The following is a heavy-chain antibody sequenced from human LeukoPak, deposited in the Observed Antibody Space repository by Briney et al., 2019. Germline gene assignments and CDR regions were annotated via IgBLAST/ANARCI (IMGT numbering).Heavy chain of an antibody. CDR1: GFTFDDYI. Sequence: PGGSLRLSCAASGFTFDDYIMHWVRQAPGKGLEWVSLVSWDGDTIYYADSVKGRFTISRDNAQNSVYVQMNSLRAEDTAVYYCARGPSGYHNTGGQGTLVTVSS. CDR2: VSWDGDTI. V-gene: IGHV3-43*01. D-gene: IGHD5-12*01. CDR3: ARGPSGYHNT. J-gene: IGHJ4*02.